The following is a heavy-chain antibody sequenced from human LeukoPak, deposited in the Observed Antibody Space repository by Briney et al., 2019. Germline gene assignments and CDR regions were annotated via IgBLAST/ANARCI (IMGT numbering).Heavy chain of an antibody. D-gene: IGHD3-10*01. CDR2: IYYSGST. J-gene: IGHJ6*03. Sequence: SENLSLTCTVSGGSISSSSYYWGWIRQPPGKGLEWIGSIYYSGSTYYNPSLKSRVTISVDTSKNQFSLKLSSVTAADTAVYYCARHTPRGYYYYYYYMDVWGKGTTAPSP. CDR3: ARHTPRGYYYYYYYMDV. CDR1: GGSISSSSYY. V-gene: IGHV4-39*07.